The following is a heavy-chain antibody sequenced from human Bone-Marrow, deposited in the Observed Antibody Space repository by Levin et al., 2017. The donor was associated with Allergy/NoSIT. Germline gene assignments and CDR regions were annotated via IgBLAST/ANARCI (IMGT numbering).Heavy chain of an antibody. CDR1: GGSVITDAYF. CDR3: ARAKAEQNYGNWFDA. J-gene: IGHJ5*02. V-gene: IGHV4-31*03. D-gene: IGHD1/OR15-1a*01. CDR2: IHYSGNT. Sequence: SQTLSLTCPVSGGSVITDAYFWTWIRQRQETGLEWIGYIHYSGNTYFNPSLKSRLTMSVDTSRNQFSLRLSSVIAADTAVYYCARAKAEQNYGNWFDAWGQGALVTVSS.